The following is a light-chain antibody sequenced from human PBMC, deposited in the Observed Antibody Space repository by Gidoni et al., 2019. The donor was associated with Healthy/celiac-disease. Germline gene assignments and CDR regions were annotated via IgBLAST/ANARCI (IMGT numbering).Light chain of an antibody. CDR1: SSNIGAGYD. CDR3: QSYDSSLSGWV. Sequence: QSVLTQPPSVSGAPGQTVTISCTGSSSNIGAGYDVHWYQQLPGTAPKLLIYVNSNRPSGVPDRFSGSKSGTSASLAITGLQAEDEADYYCQSYDSSLSGWVFGGGTKLTVL. CDR2: VNS. J-gene: IGLJ3*02. V-gene: IGLV1-40*01.